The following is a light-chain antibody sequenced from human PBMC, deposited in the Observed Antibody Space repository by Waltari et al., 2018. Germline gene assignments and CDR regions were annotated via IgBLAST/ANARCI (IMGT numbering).Light chain of an antibody. V-gene: IGKV1-39*01. J-gene: IGKJ1*01. CDR3: QQSYSTPPYT. CDR2: AAS. CDR1: QSISSY. Sequence: DIQMTQSPSSLSASVGDRVTITCRASQSISSYLNWYQQKPGKDPKLLIYAASSLQSGVPSRFSGSGSGTDFTLTISSLQPEDFATYYCQQSYSTPPYTFGQGTKVEIK.